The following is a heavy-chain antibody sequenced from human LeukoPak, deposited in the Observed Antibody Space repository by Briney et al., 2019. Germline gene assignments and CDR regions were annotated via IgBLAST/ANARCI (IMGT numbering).Heavy chain of an antibody. D-gene: IGHD3-3*01. CDR2: IIPIFGTA. V-gene: IGHV1-69*13. CDR1: GGTFSSYA. Sequence: ASVKVSCKASGGTFSSYAISWVRQAPGQGLEWMGGIIPIFGTANYAQKFQGRVTITADESTSTAYMELSSLRSEDTAVYYCARVPAIFGVVVYGMDVWGQGTTVTVSS. J-gene: IGHJ6*02. CDR3: ARVPAIFGVVVYGMDV.